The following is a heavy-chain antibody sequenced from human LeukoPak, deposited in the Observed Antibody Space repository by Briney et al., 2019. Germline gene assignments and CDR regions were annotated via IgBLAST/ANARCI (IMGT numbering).Heavy chain of an antibody. D-gene: IGHD2/OR15-2a*01. Sequence: GGSLRLSCATSGFTVSGNYMSWVRQVPGKGLEWVSVIYTGGGTAYADSVKGRFTISRDNSKNTLYLQMNSLRAEDTAVYYCAKDQRQSRDFTYYYYAMDVWGQGTTVTVSS. J-gene: IGHJ6*02. CDR2: IYTGGGT. CDR3: AKDQRQSRDFTYYYYAMDV. V-gene: IGHV3-66*01. CDR1: GFTVSGNY.